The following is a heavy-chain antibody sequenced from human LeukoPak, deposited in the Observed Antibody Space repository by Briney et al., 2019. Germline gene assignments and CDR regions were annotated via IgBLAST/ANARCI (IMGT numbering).Heavy chain of an antibody. J-gene: IGHJ4*02. CDR3: ARHSNSWYRGDY. Sequence: SETLSLTCTVSGGSISSYYWSWIRQPPGKGLEWIGYIYYSGSTNYNPSLKSRVTISVDTSKNQFSLKLSSVTAADTAVYYCARHSNSWYRGDYWGQGTLVTVSS. V-gene: IGHV4-59*08. CDR1: GGSISSYY. CDR2: IYYSGST. D-gene: IGHD6-13*01.